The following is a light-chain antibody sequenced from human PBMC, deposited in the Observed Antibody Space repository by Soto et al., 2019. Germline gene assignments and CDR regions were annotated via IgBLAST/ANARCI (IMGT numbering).Light chain of an antibody. CDR1: QSIGSW. Sequence: DIQMTQSPSTLSASVGDRVTITCRASQSIGSWLAWYQQKPGKAPKLPIYKASSLESGVPSRFSGSGSGTEFTLTISSLQPDDFATYYCQQYDTYSPFGGGTKVEI. CDR3: QQYDTYSP. J-gene: IGKJ4*02. V-gene: IGKV1-5*03. CDR2: KAS.